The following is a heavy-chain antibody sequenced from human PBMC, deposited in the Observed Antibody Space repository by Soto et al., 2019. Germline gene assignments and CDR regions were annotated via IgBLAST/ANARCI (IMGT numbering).Heavy chain of an antibody. CDR1: GYTFASYD. CDR2: MNPNSGNT. J-gene: IGHJ6*03. CDR3: ARGREAYCSGGSCAIDNYYYYYYTDV. D-gene: IGHD2-15*01. Sequence: ASVKVSCKASGYTFASYDINWVRQATGQGLEWMGWMNPNSGNTGYAQKFQGRVTMTRNTSISTAYMELSSLRSEDTAVYYCARGREAYCSGGSCAIDNYYYYYYTDVWAKGTTVTVSS. V-gene: IGHV1-8*01.